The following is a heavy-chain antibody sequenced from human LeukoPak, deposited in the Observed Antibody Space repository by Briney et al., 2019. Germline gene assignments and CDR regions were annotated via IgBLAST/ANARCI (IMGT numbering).Heavy chain of an antibody. CDR1: GGTFSSYA. CDR2: IIPIFGTA. Sequence: ASVRVSCKASGGTFSSYAISWVRQAPGQGLEWMGGIIPIFGTANYAQKFQGRVTITADESMSTAYMELSSLRSEDTAVYYCARDNPDGPPIPYYYGMDVWGQGTTVTVSS. CDR3: ARDNPDGPPIPYYYGMDV. D-gene: IGHD2-2*02. J-gene: IGHJ6*02. V-gene: IGHV1-69*13.